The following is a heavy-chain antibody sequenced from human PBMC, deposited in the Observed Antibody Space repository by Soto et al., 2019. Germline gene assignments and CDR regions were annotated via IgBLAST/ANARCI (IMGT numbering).Heavy chain of an antibody. CDR2: ISYDGSNK. CDR3: AKDYRSARYCTNGVCYTKVY. J-gene: IGHJ4*02. V-gene: IGHV3-30*18. CDR1: GFTFSSYG. Sequence: QVQLVESGGGVVQPGRSLRLSCAASGFTFSSYGMHWVRQAPGKGLEWVAVISYDGSNKYYADSVKGRFTISRDNSKNTLYLQMNRLRAEDTAVYYCAKDYRSARYCTNGVCYTKVYLGQGTLVTVSS. D-gene: IGHD2-8*01.